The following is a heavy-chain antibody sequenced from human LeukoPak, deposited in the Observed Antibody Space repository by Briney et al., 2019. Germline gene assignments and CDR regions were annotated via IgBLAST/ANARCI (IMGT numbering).Heavy chain of an antibody. J-gene: IGHJ4*02. D-gene: IGHD1-26*01. V-gene: IGHV1-24*01. CDR1: GYTLTELP. CDR3: ATGTSGSYYVGIVRPIDY. CDR2: FDPDDGEA. Sequence: ASVKVSCKVSGYTLTELPIHWVRQAPGKGLEWMGGFDPDDGEAVYAQMFQGRVTMTEDTSSDTASMELSSLRSEDTAVYYCATGTSGSYYVGIVRPIDYWGQGTLVTVSS.